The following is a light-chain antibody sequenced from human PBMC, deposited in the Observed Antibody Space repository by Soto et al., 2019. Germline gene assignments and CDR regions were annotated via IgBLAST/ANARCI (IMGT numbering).Light chain of an antibody. Sequence: EIVLTQSPATLSSSPGETATLSCRTSQYVGTRLAWYQHKPGQAPRLLIYYTSNRATGVPARFSGSGSGTDFTLTISSLVPEDFAIYYCHQRQSWPRTFGQGTKVDIK. CDR2: YTS. CDR1: QYVGTR. CDR3: HQRQSWPRT. J-gene: IGKJ1*01. V-gene: IGKV3-11*01.